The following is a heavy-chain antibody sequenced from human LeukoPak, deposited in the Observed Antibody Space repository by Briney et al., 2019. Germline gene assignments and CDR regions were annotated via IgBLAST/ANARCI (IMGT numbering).Heavy chain of an antibody. CDR2: ISAYNGNT. V-gene: IGHV1-18*01. Sequence: GASVKVSCKASGYTFTSYGISWVRQAPGQGLEWMGWISAYNGNTNYAQKLQGRVTMTTDTSTSTAYMELRSLRSDDTAVYYCARDNQLTGFYYYMDVWGKGTTVTVSS. J-gene: IGHJ6*03. D-gene: IGHD2-2*01. CDR1: GYTFTSYG. CDR3: ARDNQLTGFYYYMDV.